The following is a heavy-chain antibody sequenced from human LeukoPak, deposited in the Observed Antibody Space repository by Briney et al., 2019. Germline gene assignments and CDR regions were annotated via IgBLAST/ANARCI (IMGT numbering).Heavy chain of an antibody. CDR2: ILHSGGT. V-gene: IGHV4-30-2*01. CDR1: RVSLTSDTYC. D-gene: IGHD3-3*01. J-gene: IGHJ4*02. CDR3: ARTRDFWSGYFDY. Sequence: SQTLSLTCAVFRVSLTSDTYCWRWIRQPPGKGLEWIGYILHSGGTYYNPSLKRRVTISIDTSKSQFSLKLSSVTGADTAVYYCARTRDFWSGYFDYWGQGTLVTVSS.